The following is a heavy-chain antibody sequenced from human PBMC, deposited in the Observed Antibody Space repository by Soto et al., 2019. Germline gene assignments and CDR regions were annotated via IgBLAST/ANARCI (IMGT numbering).Heavy chain of an antibody. CDR1: GFTFNNYA. CDR2: ISDDGINT. D-gene: IGHD3-16*01. V-gene: IGHV3-30-3*01. J-gene: IGHJ4*02. CDR3: ARGMITFGGY. Sequence: GGSLRLSCAASGFTFNNYAMYWVRQAPGKGLEWMAVISDDGINTYYADSVKGRFTISRDNSKNTLYLQMNSLRPEDTAVYYCARGMITFGGYWGQGTLVTVS.